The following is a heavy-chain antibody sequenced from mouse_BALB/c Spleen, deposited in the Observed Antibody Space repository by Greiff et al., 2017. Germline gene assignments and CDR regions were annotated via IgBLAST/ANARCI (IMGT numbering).Heavy chain of an antibody. Sequence: EVQLQESGPGLVKPSQSLSLTCTVTGYSITSDYAWNWIRQFPGNKLEWMGYISYSGSTSYNPSLKSRISITRDTSKNQFFLQLNSVTTEDTATYYCARWNWDDYAMDYWGQGTSVTVSS. CDR2: ISYSGST. V-gene: IGHV3-2*02. CDR3: ARWNWDDYAMDY. J-gene: IGHJ4*01. CDR1: GYSITSDYA. D-gene: IGHD4-1*01.